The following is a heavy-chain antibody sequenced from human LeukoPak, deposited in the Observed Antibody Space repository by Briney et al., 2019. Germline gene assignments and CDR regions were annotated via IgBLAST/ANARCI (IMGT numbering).Heavy chain of an antibody. CDR3: TRVGYIAPGIHH. CDR1: GFPFSSYW. J-gene: IGHJ5*02. CDR2: IKQDGSKK. V-gene: IGHV3-7*04. Sequence: GGSLRLSCVASGFPFSSYWVTWVRQAPGEGLEWVANIKQDGSKKSYVGSVKGRFTIPRDNAKNSLYMQMNSLRAEDTAIYYCTRVGYIAPGIHHWGQRPLVTLSS. D-gene: IGHD5-24*01.